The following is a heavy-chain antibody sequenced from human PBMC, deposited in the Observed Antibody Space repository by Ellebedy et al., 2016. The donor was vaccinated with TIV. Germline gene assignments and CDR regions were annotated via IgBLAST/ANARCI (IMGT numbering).Heavy chain of an antibody. CDR3: ARVEPDLSSSWFFDY. D-gene: IGHD6-13*01. J-gene: IGHJ4*02. CDR1: GFTVSGNY. V-gene: IGHV3-53*01. CDR2: IYSGDSI. Sequence: GESLKISCAASGFTVSGNYLSWVRQAPGKGLEWVSIIYSGDSIYYADSVKGRFTISRDNSKNTLYLQMNSLRAEDTAVYYCARVEPDLSSSWFFDYWGQGTLVTVSS.